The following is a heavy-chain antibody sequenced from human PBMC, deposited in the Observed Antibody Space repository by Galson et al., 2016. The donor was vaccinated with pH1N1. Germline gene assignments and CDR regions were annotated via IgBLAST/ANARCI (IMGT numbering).Heavy chain of an antibody. Sequence: LSCAASGFNFSNYWMQWVRQAPGKGLQCVANINQDGDKKYYVGSVEGRFTISRDNAKNSLYLQMNNLRDEDTALYFCARRYFDYWGQGALVTVSS. CDR3: ARRYFDY. CDR2: INQDGDKK. D-gene: IGHD3-9*01. J-gene: IGHJ4*02. CDR1: GFNFSNYW. V-gene: IGHV3-7*01.